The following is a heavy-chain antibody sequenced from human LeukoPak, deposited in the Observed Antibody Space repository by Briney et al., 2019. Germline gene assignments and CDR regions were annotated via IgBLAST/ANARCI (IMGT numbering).Heavy chain of an antibody. CDR3: RLTIFGVADAFDL. CDR1: GGSISSGDYY. V-gene: IGHV4-39*07. CDR2: INHSGST. D-gene: IGHD3-3*01. Sequence: SETLSLTCTVSGGSISSGDYYWSWIRQPPGKGLEWIGEINHSGSTNYNPSLKSRVTILVDTSKNQFSLKLSSVTAADTAVYYCRLTIFGVADAFDLWGQGTMVTVSS. J-gene: IGHJ3*01.